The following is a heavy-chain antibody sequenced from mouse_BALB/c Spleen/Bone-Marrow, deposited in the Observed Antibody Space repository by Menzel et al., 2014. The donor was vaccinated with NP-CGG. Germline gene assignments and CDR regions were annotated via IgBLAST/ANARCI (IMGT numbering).Heavy chain of an antibody. J-gene: IGHJ3*01. D-gene: IGHD2-3*01. CDR1: GYTFTSYW. V-gene: IGHV1-69*02. CDR3: TRDDGSPFAY. CDR2: IYPSDSYT. Sequence: QVQLQQSGAELVRPGASVKLSCKASGYTFTSYWINWVKQRPGQGLEWIGNIYPSDSYTNYNQKFKDKATLTVDKSSSTAYMQLSSPTSEDSAVYYRTRDDGSPFAYWGQGTLVTVSA.